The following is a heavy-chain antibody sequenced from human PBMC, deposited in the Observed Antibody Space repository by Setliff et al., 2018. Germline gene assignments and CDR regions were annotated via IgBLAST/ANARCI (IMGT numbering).Heavy chain of an antibody. CDR2: ISPYYGST. CDR1: GYSFTVFG. D-gene: IGHD3-22*01. V-gene: IGHV1-18*01. Sequence: GASVKVSCKTSGYSFTVFGISWVRQAPGQGLEWMGWISPYYGSTNYAQKFQGRVTMTTDTSTSTAHMELTSLTSDDTALYYCVRGQGPRTVVAIPFDHWGQGTLVTVSS. J-gene: IGHJ4*02. CDR3: VRGQGPRTVVAIPFDH.